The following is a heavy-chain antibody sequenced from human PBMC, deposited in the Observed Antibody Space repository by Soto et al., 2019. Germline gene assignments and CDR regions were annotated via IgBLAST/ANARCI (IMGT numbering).Heavy chain of an antibody. CDR1: GYTFTRSG. J-gene: IGHJ6*02. CDR2: ISTYNGDT. V-gene: IGHV1-18*01. D-gene: IGHD5-12*01. CDR3: AREGVAPSYYCGMDV. Sequence: QVQLVQSGAEVKKPGASVKVSCKASGYTFTRSGISWVRQSPGQGLEWMGWISTYNGDTNYVQTFQGRVTMTTDTSTSTAYMELRSLRSDDTAVYYCAREGVAPSYYCGMDVWGQVTPVTVSS.